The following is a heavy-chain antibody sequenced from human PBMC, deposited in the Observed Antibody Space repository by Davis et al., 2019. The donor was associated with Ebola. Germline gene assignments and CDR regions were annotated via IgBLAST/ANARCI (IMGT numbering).Heavy chain of an antibody. Sequence: PGGSLRLSCAASGFTFSNYAMSWVRQAPGKGLEWVSGISGSGDGTYYTDSVKGRFTISRDNFKNTLILQMNSLREDDTAVYYCAQDNPDVRHYWGQGTLVTVSS. J-gene: IGHJ4*02. CDR3: AQDNPDVRHY. CDR2: ISGSGDGT. V-gene: IGHV3-23*01. CDR1: GFTFSNYA. D-gene: IGHD6-6*01.